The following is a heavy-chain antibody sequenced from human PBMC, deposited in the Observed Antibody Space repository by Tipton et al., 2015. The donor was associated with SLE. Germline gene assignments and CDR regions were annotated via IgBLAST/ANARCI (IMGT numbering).Heavy chain of an antibody. D-gene: IGHD1-26*01. CDR3: ARDLLPGYYGMDV. J-gene: IGHJ6*02. CDR2: ISGTGGNT. Sequence: SLRLSCTTSGFTFIIYAMSWVRQAPGKGLEWVSVISGTGGNTFYADSVKGRFTISRDNSKNTVYLQMNSLRAEDTAVYYCARDLLPGYYGMDVWGQGTTVTVSS. V-gene: IGHV3-23*01. CDR1: GFTFIIYA.